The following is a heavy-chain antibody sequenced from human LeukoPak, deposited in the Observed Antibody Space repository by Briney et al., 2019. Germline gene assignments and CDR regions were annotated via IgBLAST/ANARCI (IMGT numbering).Heavy chain of an antibody. CDR1: GFTFSSYG. J-gene: IGHJ4*02. CDR2: ISYDGSNK. Sequence: GGSLRLSCAASGFTFSSYGMHWVRQAPGKGLEWVAVISYDGSNKYYADSVKGRFTISRDNSKNTLYLQMNSLRAEDTAVYYCAKDRGAYGSGSYIFDYWGQGTLVTVPS. D-gene: IGHD3-10*01. CDR3: AKDRGAYGSGSYIFDY. V-gene: IGHV3-30*18.